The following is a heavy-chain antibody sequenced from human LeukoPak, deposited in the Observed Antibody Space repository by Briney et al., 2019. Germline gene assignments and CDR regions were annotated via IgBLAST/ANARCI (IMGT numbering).Heavy chain of an antibody. V-gene: IGHV1-2*02. CDR1: GYTFTGYC. CDR3: ARDLPSYYDILTGYYLNYFDY. J-gene: IGHJ4*02. D-gene: IGHD3-9*01. CDR2: INPNSGGT. Sequence: ASVKVSCKASGYTFTGYCMHWVRQAPGQGLEWMGWINPNSGGTNYAQKFQGRVTMTRDTSISTAYMELSRLRSDDTAVYYCARDLPSYYDILTGYYLNYFDYWGQGTLVTVSS.